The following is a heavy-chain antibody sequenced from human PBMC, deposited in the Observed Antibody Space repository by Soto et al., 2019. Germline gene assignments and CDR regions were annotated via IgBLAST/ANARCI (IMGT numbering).Heavy chain of an antibody. Sequence: SVKVSCKASGGTFSSYPISWVRQAPGQGLEWMGGIIPIFGTANYAQKFQGRVTITADESTSTAYMELSSLRSEDTAVYYCARDHSSSWYGNYYYGMDVWGQGTTVTVSS. CDR1: GGTFSSYP. CDR2: IIPIFGTA. CDR3: ARDHSSSWYGNYYYGMDV. D-gene: IGHD6-13*01. J-gene: IGHJ6*02. V-gene: IGHV1-69*13.